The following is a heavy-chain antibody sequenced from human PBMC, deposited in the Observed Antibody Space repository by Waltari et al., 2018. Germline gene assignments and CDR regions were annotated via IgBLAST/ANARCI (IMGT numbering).Heavy chain of an antibody. CDR1: GGTFSSYA. CDR2: IIPIFGTA. D-gene: IGHD2-21*01. J-gene: IGHJ6*02. V-gene: IGHV1-69*05. Sequence: QVQLVQSGAEVKKPGSSVKVSCKASGGTFSSYAISWVRQAPGQGLEWMGGIIPIFGTANYAQKFQGRVTITTDESTSTAYMELSSLRSEDTAVYYCARRGEAYCGGDCYYYYYYGTDVWGQGTTVTVSS. CDR3: ARRGEAYCGGDCYYYYYYGTDV.